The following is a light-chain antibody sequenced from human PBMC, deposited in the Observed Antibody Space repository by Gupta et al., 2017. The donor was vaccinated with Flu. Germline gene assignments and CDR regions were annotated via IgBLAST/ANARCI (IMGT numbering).Light chain of an antibody. CDR1: SSNIGNNY. Sequence: QSVLTQPPSVSAAPGQKVTISCSGSSSNIGNNYVSWYQQLPATAPKLLIYDNNKRPSGIPDRFSGSKSGTSATLGITGLQTGDEADYYCGTWDSSLSAVFGTGTKVTVL. CDR3: GTWDSSLSAV. CDR2: DNN. V-gene: IGLV1-51*01. J-gene: IGLJ1*01.